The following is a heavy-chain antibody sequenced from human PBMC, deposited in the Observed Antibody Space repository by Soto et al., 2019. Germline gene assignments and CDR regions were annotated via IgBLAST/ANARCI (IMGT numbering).Heavy chain of an antibody. CDR3: AXSSPRWRGGDGAFDI. J-gene: IGHJ3*02. CDR2: IYYSGST. Sequence: PSETLSLTCTVSGGSISSYYWSWIRQPPGKGLEGIGYIYYSGSTNYNPSLTSRVTISVDTSKNQFSLKLSSVTAADTAVYYCAXSSPRWRGGDGAFDIWGQGTIVTVSS. D-gene: IGHD2-21*02. CDR1: GGSISSYY. V-gene: IGHV4-59*01.